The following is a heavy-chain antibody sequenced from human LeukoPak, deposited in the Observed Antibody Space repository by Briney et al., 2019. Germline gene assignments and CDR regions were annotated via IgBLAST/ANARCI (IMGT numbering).Heavy chain of an antibody. D-gene: IGHD2-15*01. V-gene: IGHV4-34*01. CDR3: ARVGCTGGTCYSRDFDF. Sequence: SETLSLTCAVYGGSFSGYYWSWIRQPPEKGLEWIAEINHSGSTNYNPSLKSRVTISVDTSKNQFSLNLNSVTAADTAVYYCARVGCTGGTCYSRDFDFWGQGTLVTVPS. J-gene: IGHJ4*02. CDR2: INHSGST. CDR1: GGSFSGYY.